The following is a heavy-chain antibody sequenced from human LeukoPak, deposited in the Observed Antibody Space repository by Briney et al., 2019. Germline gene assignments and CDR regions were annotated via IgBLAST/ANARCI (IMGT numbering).Heavy chain of an antibody. V-gene: IGHV1-18*01. CDR3: ARVAMYSSSWTITLGGVSFDY. CDR1: GYTFTSYG. J-gene: IGHJ4*02. Sequence: ASVKVSCKASGYTFTSYGISWVRQAPGQGLEWMGWISAYNGNTNYAQKLQGRVTMTTDTSTSTVYMELRSLRSDDTAVYYCARVAMYSSSWTITLGGVSFDYWGQGTLVTVSS. D-gene: IGHD3-16*01. CDR2: ISAYNGNT.